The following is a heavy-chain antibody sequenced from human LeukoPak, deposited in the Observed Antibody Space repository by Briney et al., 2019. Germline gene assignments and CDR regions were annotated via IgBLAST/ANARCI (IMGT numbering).Heavy chain of an antibody. CDR2: IYYSGST. CDR3: ARGSEKNDY. D-gene: IGHD1-14*01. V-gene: IGHV4-59*12. J-gene: IGHJ4*02. Sequence: SETLSLTCTVSGGSISSYYWSWIRQPPGKGLEWIGYIYYSGSTNYNPSLKSRVTISVDTSKNQFSLKLSSVTAADTAVYYCARGSEKNDYWGQGTLVTVSS. CDR1: GGSISSYY.